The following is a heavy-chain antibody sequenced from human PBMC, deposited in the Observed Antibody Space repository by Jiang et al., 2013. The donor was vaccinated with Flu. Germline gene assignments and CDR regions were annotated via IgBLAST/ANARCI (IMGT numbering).Heavy chain of an antibody. CDR3: ARAQPEGVRQFRFDP. J-gene: IGHJ5*02. V-gene: IGHV1-69*04. CDR2: IIPILGIA. Sequence: SGAEVKKPGSSVKVSCKASGGTFSSYAISWVRQAPGQGLEWMGRIIPILGIANYAQKFQGRVTITADKSTSTAYMELSSLRSEDTAVYYCARAQPEGVRQFRFDPWGQGTLVTVSS. D-gene: IGHD1-14*01. CDR1: GGTFSSYA.